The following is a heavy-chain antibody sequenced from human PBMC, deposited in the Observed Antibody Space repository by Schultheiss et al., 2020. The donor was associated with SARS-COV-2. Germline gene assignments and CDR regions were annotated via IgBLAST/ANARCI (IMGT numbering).Heavy chain of an antibody. CDR2: IYYSGST. CDR1: GGSISSYY. J-gene: IGHJ4*02. D-gene: IGHD4-17*01. Sequence: SETLSLTCTVSGGSISSYYWSWIRQPPGKGLEWIGYIYYSGSTNYNPSLKSRVTISVDTSKNQFFLKLSSVTAADTAVYYCARDYGDRLDYWGQGTLVTVSS. V-gene: IGHV4-59*01. CDR3: ARDYGDRLDY.